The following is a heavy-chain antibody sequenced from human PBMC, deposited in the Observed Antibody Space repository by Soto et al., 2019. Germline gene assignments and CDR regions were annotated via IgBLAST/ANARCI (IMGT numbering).Heavy chain of an antibody. Sequence: QLVESGGAVAQPGGSLRLSCAASGFTFHDYVMHWFRQAPGKGLEWVSLISWSGLTSYYTDSVNGRFTISRDNNKHSLYLQMNSLRIEDTALYYCVKDRYKWNSTRTGYYYYGMDVWGQGTTVTVS. CDR1: GFTFHDYV. CDR3: VKDRYKWNSTRTGYYYYGMDV. V-gene: IGHV3-43*01. D-gene: IGHD1-7*01. J-gene: IGHJ6*02. CDR2: ISWSGLTS.